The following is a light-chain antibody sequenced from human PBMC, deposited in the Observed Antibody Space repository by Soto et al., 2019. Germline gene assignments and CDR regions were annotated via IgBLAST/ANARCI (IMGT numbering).Light chain of an antibody. J-gene: IGLJ3*02. CDR2: GNS. Sequence: QSVLTQPASVSGAPGQRVTISCTGSTSNIGTGYDVHWYQQLPGTAPKLLIYGNSKRPSGVPDRISGSKSGSSASLAITGLQADDEADYYCQSYDMSLSGWVFGGGTKVTVL. CDR1: TSNIGTGYD. V-gene: IGLV1-40*01. CDR3: QSYDMSLSGWV.